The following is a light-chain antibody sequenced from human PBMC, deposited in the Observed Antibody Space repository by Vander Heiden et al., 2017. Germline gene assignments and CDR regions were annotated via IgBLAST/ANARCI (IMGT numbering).Light chain of an antibody. CDR1: CSNIGAGYC. V-gene: IGLV1-40*01. CDR3: QSYDSSLSGLV. J-gene: IGLJ2*01. CDR2: GNI. Sequence: SVLTPPPSVSGAPRQRVTIACTGSCSNIGAGYCGHGYRQLPGTAPKLLIYGNINRPSGVPNRVSCSKSGTSASLAITGLQAEDEADYYCQSYDSSLSGLVFGGGTKL.